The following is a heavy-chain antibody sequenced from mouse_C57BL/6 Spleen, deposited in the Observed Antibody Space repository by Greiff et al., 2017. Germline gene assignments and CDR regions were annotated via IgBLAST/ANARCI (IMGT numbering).Heavy chain of an antibody. Sequence: QVQLQQPGAELVKPGASVKLSCKASGYTFTSYWMHWVKQRPGQGLEWIGMIHPHSGSTNYNEKFKSKATLTVDKSSSTAYMQLSSLTSEDSAVYYCARAYCDGGSYVYFGRWGQGTTLTVSS. V-gene: IGHV1-64*01. CDR3: ARAYCDGGSYVYFGR. D-gene: IGHD1-1*01. J-gene: IGHJ2*01. CDR1: GYTFTSYW. CDR2: IHPHSGST.